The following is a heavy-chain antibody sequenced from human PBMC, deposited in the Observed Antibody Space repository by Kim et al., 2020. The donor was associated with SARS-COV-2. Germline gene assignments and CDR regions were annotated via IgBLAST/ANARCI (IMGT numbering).Heavy chain of an antibody. V-gene: IGHV3-23*01. J-gene: IGHJ3*02. CDR3: AKTFGGVIVNDAFDI. D-gene: IGHD3-16*02. Sequence: DSVKGRFTISRDNSKNTLYLQMNSLRAEDTAVYYCAKTFGGVIVNDAFDIWGQGTMVTVSS.